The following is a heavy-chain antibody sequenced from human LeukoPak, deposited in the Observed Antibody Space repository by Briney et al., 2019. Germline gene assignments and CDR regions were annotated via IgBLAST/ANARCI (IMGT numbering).Heavy chain of an antibody. D-gene: IGHD3-3*01. CDR2: ISAYNGNT. Sequence: GASVKVSCKASGYTFTSYGISWVRQVPGQGLEWMGWISAYNGNTNYAQKLQGRVTMTTDTSTSTAYVELRSLRSDDTAVYYCARRPPRITIFGVVIAADYYYYMDVWGKGTTVTVSS. V-gene: IGHV1-18*01. CDR1: GYTFTSYG. CDR3: ARRPPRITIFGVVIAADYYYYMDV. J-gene: IGHJ6*03.